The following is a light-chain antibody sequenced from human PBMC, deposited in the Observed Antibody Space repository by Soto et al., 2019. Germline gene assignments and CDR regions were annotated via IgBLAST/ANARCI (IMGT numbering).Light chain of an antibody. CDR1: QTISSW. CDR2: KAS. Sequence: DIQMTQSPSTLSGSVGDRVTITCRASQTISSWLAWCQQKPGKAPKLLIYKASTLKSGVPSRFSGSGSGTEFTLTISSLQPDDFATYYCQQYNTYSSLTFGGGTKVDIK. J-gene: IGKJ4*01. CDR3: QQYNTYSSLT. V-gene: IGKV1-5*03.